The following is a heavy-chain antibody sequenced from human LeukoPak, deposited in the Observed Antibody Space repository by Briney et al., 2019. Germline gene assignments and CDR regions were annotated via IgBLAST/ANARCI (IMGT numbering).Heavy chain of an antibody. D-gene: IGHD2-2*01. CDR1: GFTFSSYG. J-gene: IGHJ4*02. V-gene: IGHV3-33*06. CDR2: IWYDGSNK. Sequence: GRSLRLSCAASGFTFSSYGMHWVRQAPGKGLEWVAVIWYDGSNKYYTDSVKGRLTISRDNSKNTLYLQMNSLRAEDTAVYYCAKGGAYQLPPFDYWGQGTLVTVSS. CDR3: AKGGAYQLPPFDY.